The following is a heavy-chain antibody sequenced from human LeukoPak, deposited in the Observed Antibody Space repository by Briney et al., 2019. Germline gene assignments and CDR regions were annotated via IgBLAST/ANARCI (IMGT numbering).Heavy chain of an antibody. Sequence: PSETLSLTCTVSGGSISSYYWSWIRQPPGKGLEWIGHIYYSGSTNYNPSLKSRVTISVDTSKNQFSLKLSSVTAADTAVYYCARRSIAVAGTIYYYYGMDVWGQGTTVTVSS. CDR1: GGSISSYY. J-gene: IGHJ6*02. CDR2: IYYSGST. D-gene: IGHD6-19*01. V-gene: IGHV4-59*08. CDR3: ARRSIAVAGTIYYYYGMDV.